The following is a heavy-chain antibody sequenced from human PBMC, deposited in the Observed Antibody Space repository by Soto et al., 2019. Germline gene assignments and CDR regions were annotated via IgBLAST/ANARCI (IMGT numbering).Heavy chain of an antibody. D-gene: IGHD3-3*01. Sequence: PSETLSLTCTVSRSSIRIGDDHLTWIRHSPGKGLEWIGSISKSGTAKYNPSLSTRVSISVDTSRNQFSLKLNFVSAADTAVYYCVRALGSRFMEWPRFDPWGQGKLVTVSS. J-gene: IGHJ5*02. CDR1: RSSIRIGDDH. CDR3: VRALGSRFMEWPRFDP. V-gene: IGHV4-30-4*08. CDR2: ISKSGTA.